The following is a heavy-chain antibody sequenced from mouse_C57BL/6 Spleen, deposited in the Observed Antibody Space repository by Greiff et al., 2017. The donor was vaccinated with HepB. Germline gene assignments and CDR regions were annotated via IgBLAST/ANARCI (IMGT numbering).Heavy chain of an antibody. D-gene: IGHD1-1*01. CDR3: ARAITTVVATDY. CDR1: GYTFTSYW. J-gene: IGHJ2*01. V-gene: IGHV1-52*01. CDR2: IDPSDSET. Sequence: QVQLQQPGAELVRPGSSVKLSCKASGYTFTSYWMHWVKQRPIQGLEWIGNIDPSDSETHYNQKFKDKATLTVDKSSSTAYMQLSRLTSEDSAVYYGARAITTVVATDYWGQGTTLTVSS.